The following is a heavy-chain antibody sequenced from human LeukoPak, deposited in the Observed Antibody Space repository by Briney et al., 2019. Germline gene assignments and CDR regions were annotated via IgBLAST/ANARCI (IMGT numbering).Heavy chain of an antibody. D-gene: IGHD3-10*01. CDR2: IYYSGST. V-gene: IGHV4-39*01. Sequence: PSETLSLTCTVSGGSISSSSYYWGWIRQPPGKGLEWIGSIYYSGSTYYNLSLKSRVTISVDTSKNQFSLKLSSVTAADTAVYYCARLGGAYSYYGSGSSDYWGQGTLVTVSS. J-gene: IGHJ4*02. CDR3: ARLGGAYSYYGSGSSDY. CDR1: GGSISSSSYY.